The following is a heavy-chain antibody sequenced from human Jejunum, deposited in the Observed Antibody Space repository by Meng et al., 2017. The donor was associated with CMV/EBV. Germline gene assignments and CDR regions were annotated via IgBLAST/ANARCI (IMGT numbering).Heavy chain of an antibody. V-gene: IGHV3-11*01. Sequence: LRLSCAASNFSFSDYYMSWIRQAPGKGLEWVSYISSSSRTIFYADSVKGRFTISRNNAKNSLSLQMNSLRVEDTAVYYCASLTWKGYWGQGTLVTVSS. CDR1: NFSFSDYY. J-gene: IGHJ4*02. CDR3: ASLTWKGY. D-gene: IGHD1-1*01. CDR2: ISSSSRTI.